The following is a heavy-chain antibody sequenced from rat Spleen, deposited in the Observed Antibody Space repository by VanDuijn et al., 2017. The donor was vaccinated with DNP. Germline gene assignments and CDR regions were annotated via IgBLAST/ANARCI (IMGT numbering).Heavy chain of an antibody. CDR1: GFTFSDYA. CDR2: ISSDGSDT. V-gene: IGHV5-17*01. D-gene: IGHD1-4*01. Sequence: EVQLVVSGGGLVQPGRSLKLSCAASGFTFSDYAMAWVRQAPKKGLEWVATISSDGSDTYYRDSVKGRFTISRDNAKSTLYLQLDSLRSEDTATYYWAGRPPPTRGPFDYWGQGVTVTVSS. J-gene: IGHJ2*01. CDR3: AGRPPPTRGPFDY.